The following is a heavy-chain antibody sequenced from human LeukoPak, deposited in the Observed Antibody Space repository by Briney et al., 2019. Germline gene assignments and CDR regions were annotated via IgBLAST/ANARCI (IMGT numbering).Heavy chain of an antibody. V-gene: IGHV3-30-3*01. D-gene: IGHD3-22*01. CDR1: GFTFSSYA. Sequence: GGSLRLSCAASGFTFSSYAMYWVRQAPGKGLEWVTIISYDGSNKYYADSVKGRFTISRDNSKNTLYLQMNSLRAEDTAVYYCARDIWRYYYDSSPIDYWGQGTLVTVSS. J-gene: IGHJ4*02. CDR2: ISYDGSNK. CDR3: ARDIWRYYYDSSPIDY.